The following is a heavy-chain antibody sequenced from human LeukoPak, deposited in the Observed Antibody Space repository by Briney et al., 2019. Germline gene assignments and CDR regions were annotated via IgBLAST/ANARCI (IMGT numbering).Heavy chain of an antibody. CDR3: ARVPGGGTAAN. CDR2: IYYSGST. J-gene: IGHJ1*01. V-gene: IGHV4-61*01. D-gene: IGHD1-7*01. Sequence: SETLSLTCTVSGGSVSSGSYYWSWIRQPPGEGLEWIGYIYYSGSTNYNPSLKSRVTMSVDTSKNQFSLKLSSVTAADTAVYYCARVPGGGTAANWGQGTLVTVSS. CDR1: GGSVSSGSYY.